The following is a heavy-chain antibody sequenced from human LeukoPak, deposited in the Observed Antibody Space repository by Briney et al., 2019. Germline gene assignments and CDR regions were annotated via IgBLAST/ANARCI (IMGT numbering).Heavy chain of an antibody. D-gene: IGHD6-19*01. CDR1: AFSASSNY. V-gene: IGHV3-66*04. J-gene: IGHJ3*02. Sequence: GGSLRLSCAASAFSASSNYMSWVRHHPGEGREWVSVMYSDGPTYYADSVKGRFTISRENSKTTLYLQMNSLRAEATAVYYCAKQCGGSDWFDAFDIWGQGTMVTVSS. CDR2: MYSDGPT. CDR3: AKQCGGSDWFDAFDI.